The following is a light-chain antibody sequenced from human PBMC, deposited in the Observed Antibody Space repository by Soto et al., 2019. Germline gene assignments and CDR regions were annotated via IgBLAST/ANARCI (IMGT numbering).Light chain of an antibody. J-gene: IGLJ1*01. CDR3: SSYTSYTSYV. CDR1: SSDVGGYKY. CDR2: DVS. V-gene: IGLV2-14*01. Sequence: QSALTQPASVSGSPGQSIAISYNGTSSDVGGYKYVSWYQQYPGKAPKLMIYDVSNRPSGVPDRFSGSKSGNTASLTISGLQSEDEADYYCSSYTSYTSYVFGTGTKVTVL.